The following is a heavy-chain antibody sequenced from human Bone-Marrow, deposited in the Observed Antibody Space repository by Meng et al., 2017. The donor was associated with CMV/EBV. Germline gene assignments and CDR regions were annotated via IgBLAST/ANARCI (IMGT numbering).Heavy chain of an antibody. D-gene: IGHD5-24*01. V-gene: IGHV1-46*04. Sequence: SCKASGYTFSNYHMHWVRQAPGQGLEWMGRIDPIGGGTTYAQKLQGRVTMTRDTSTSTDYTELSSLASEDTAVYYCARDGGHYNFDYWGQGVLVTVSS. J-gene: IGHJ4*02. CDR1: GYTFSNYH. CDR2: IDPIGGGT. CDR3: ARDGGHYNFDY.